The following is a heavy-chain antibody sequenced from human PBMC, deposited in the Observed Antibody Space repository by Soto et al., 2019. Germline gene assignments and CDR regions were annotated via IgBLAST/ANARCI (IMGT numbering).Heavy chain of an antibody. CDR1: GGTFSSYT. V-gene: IGHV1-69*02. CDR2: IIPILGIA. D-gene: IGHD2-2*01. J-gene: IGHJ2*01. Sequence: QVQLVQSGAEVKKPGSSVKVSCKASGGTFSSYTISWVRQAPGQGLEWMGRIIPILGIANYAQKCQGRVTTTADKSTGTGYMEAGRLRSEDTAVYFCARDGGGVVVPAADWYFDLWGRGTLVTVSS. CDR3: ARDGGGVVVPAADWYFDL.